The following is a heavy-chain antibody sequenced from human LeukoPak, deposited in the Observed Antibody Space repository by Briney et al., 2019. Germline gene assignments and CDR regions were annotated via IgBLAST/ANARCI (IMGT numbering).Heavy chain of an antibody. V-gene: IGHV4-34*01. CDR2: IYESGTT. CDR1: GESLNSYY. J-gene: IGHJ3*02. CDR3: ARSIYYYGSGSYYIKAAFDI. Sequence: SETLSLTCAVYGESLNSYYWSWVRQPPGEGLEWIGEIYESGTTKYNPSLKSRVAISMVPSKQQFSLRLSSVTAADTAVYYCARSIYYYGSGSYYIKAAFDIWGQGTMVTVSS. D-gene: IGHD3-10*01.